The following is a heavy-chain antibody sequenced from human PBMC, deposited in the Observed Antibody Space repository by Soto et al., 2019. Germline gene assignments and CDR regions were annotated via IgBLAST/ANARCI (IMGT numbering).Heavy chain of an antibody. Sequence: EVQLVESGGGLVKPGGSLRLSCAASGFTFSNAWMSWVRQVPGKGLEWVGRIKSNTDGGTTDYSAPVQGRFTISREDSKNSFFLQINSLKIEDTCVYYCAIDGSYSWLKWGQGSLVTVSA. CDR1: GFTFSNAW. J-gene: IGHJ4*02. CDR3: AIDGSYSWLK. CDR2: IKSNTDGGTT. V-gene: IGHV3-15*01. D-gene: IGHD6-13*01.